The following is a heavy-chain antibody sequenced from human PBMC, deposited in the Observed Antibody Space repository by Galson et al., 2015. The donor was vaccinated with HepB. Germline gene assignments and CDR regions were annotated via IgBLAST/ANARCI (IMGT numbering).Heavy chain of an antibody. J-gene: IGHJ2*01. CDR2: IPGHNGNT. D-gene: IGHD6-13*01. V-gene: IGHV1-18*01. CDR1: GYNFISYG. CDR3: ARMPSGWYNWYFDL. Sequence: SVKVSCKASGYNFISYGIAWVRQAPGRGLEWVGWIPGHNGNTNYAQRVQDRVTMTTDRSTGTAYMELRSLRTDDTAVYYCARMPSGWYNWYFDLWGRGTLVSVSS.